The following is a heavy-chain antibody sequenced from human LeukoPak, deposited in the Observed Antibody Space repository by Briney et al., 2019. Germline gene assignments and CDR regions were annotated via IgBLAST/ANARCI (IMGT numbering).Heavy chain of an antibody. CDR1: GFTFSNAW. J-gene: IGHJ4*02. Sequence: GGSLRLSCAASGFTFSNAWMSWVRQAPGKGLEWVGRIKSKTDGGTTDYAAPVKGRFTISRDDSKNTLYLQMNSLKTEDTAVYYCTTEDLGDYPKFDYWGQGTLVTVSS. V-gene: IGHV3-15*01. D-gene: IGHD4-17*01. CDR2: IKSKTDGGTT. CDR3: TTEDLGDYPKFDY.